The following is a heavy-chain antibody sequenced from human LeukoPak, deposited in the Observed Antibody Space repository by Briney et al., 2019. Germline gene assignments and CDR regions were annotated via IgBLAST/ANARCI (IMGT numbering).Heavy chain of an antibody. Sequence: PGGSLRLSCAASGFTVSSDYMAWVRQPPGKGLEWVSVIYTGGTPYYADSVRGRFIISRDSSKNMAYLQINSLRVEGTAVYYCTRAVRTPRYFYYYMDVWGKGTTVIVSS. D-gene: IGHD2-15*01. CDR2: IYTGGTP. J-gene: IGHJ6*03. CDR3: TRAVRTPRYFYYYMDV. CDR1: GFTVSSDY. V-gene: IGHV3-53*01.